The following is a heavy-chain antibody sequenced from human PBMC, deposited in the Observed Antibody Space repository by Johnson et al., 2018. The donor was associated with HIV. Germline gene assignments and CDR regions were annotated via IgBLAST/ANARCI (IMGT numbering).Heavy chain of an antibody. CDR1: GFTFSSYG. CDR2: ISYDGSNK. D-gene: IGHD3-16*01. Sequence: QEQLVESGGGVVQPGRSLRLSCAASGFTFSSYGMHWVRQAPGKGLEWVAVISYDGSNKYYADSVKGRFTISRDNSKNTLYLQMNSLRAEDTALYYCAKDMRISSTGAFDIWGQGTMVTVSS. CDR3: AKDMRISSTGAFDI. J-gene: IGHJ3*02. V-gene: IGHV3-30*18.